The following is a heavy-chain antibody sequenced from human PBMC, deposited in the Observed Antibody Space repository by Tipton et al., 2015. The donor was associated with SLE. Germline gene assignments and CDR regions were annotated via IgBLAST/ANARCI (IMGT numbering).Heavy chain of an antibody. D-gene: IGHD4-23*01. CDR3: ARQHYGGNRGDFDY. J-gene: IGHJ4*02. V-gene: IGHV5-51*01. Sequence: GHVTISADKSISTAYLQWSSLKASDTAMYYCARQHYGGNRGDFDYWGQGTLVTVSS.